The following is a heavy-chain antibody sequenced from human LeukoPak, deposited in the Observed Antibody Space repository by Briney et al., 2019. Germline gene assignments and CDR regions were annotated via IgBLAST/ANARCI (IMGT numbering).Heavy chain of an antibody. D-gene: IGHD6-13*01. Sequence: GGSLRLSCAASGFTFSSYEMNWVRQAPGKGLEWVSYIGTSDSSTYYADSVKGRFTISRDNAKNSLYLQMNSLRAEDTAVYYCASKAGLALDYWGQGTLVTVSS. CDR1: GFTFSSYE. CDR3: ASKAGLALDY. J-gene: IGHJ4*02. CDR2: IGTSDSST. V-gene: IGHV3-48*03.